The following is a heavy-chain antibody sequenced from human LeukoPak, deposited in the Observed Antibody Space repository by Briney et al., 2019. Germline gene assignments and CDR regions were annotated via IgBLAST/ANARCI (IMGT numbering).Heavy chain of an antibody. CDR3: ARDRYYYDSSGYLAFDI. D-gene: IGHD3-22*01. J-gene: IGHJ3*02. Sequence: SETLSLTCTVSGGSISSGSYYWSWIRQPAGKGLEWIGRIYTSGSTNYNPSLKSRVTMSVDTSKNQFSLKLSSVTAADTAVYYCARDRYYYDSSGYLAFDIWGQGTMVTVSS. V-gene: IGHV4-61*02. CDR2: IYTSGST. CDR1: GGSISSGSYY.